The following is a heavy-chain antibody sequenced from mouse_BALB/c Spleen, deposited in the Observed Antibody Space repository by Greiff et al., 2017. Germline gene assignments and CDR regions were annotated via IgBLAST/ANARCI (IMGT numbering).Heavy chain of an antibody. V-gene: IGHV5-6-4*01. D-gene: IGHD1-1*01. CDR2: ISSGGSYT. CDR1: GFTFSSYT. CDR3: TRDKDYYGSSHFDY. J-gene: IGHJ2*01. Sequence: EVQVVESGGGLVKPGGSLKLSCAASGFTFSSYTMSWVRQTPEKRLEWVVTISSGGSYTYYPDSVKGRFTISRDNAKNTLYLQMSSLKSEDTAMYYCTRDKDYYGSSHFDYWGQGTTLTVSS.